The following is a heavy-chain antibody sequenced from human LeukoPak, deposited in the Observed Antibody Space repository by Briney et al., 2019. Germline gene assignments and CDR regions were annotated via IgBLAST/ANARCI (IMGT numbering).Heavy chain of an antibody. CDR3: AKSALDVVVVAATQGDYYYMDV. V-gene: IGHV3-30*02. Sequence: GGSLRLSCAASGFTFSSYGMHWVRQAPGKGLEWVAFIRYDGSSKYYADSVKGRFTISRDNSKNTLYLQMNSLRAEDTAVYYCAKSALDVVVVAATQGDYYYMDVWGKGTTVTVSS. D-gene: IGHD2-15*01. CDR2: IRYDGSSK. J-gene: IGHJ6*03. CDR1: GFTFSSYG.